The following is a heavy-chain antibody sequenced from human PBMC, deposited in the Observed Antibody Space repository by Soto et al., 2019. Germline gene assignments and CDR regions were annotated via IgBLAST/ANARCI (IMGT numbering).Heavy chain of an antibody. J-gene: IGHJ6*03. CDR3: ARHLVTKGFYFYMDV. V-gene: IGHV4-59*08. Sequence: SETLSLTCTVSGGSISSYYWSWIRQPPGKGLEWIGYIFYSGSTSYNPSLKSRVSISVDTSKNQFSLKLNYVTAADTALYYCARHLVTKGFYFYMDVWGKGTTVTVSS. CDR2: IFYSGST. D-gene: IGHD1-1*01. CDR1: GGSISSYY.